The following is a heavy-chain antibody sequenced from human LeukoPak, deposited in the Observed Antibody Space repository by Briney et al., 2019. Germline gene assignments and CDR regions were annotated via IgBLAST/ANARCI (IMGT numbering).Heavy chain of an antibody. CDR1: GFTFSSYG. D-gene: IGHD3-3*01. J-gene: IGHJ4*02. CDR2: IRYDGSNK. V-gene: IGHV3-30*02. Sequence: PGGSLRLSCAASGFTFSSYGMHWVRQGPGKGLEWVAFIRYDGSNKYYADSLKGRFTISRDNAKDSLFLQMNSLRAEDTAVYYCARDGLPALPLERLPVLWGQGTLVTVSS. CDR3: ARDGLPALPLERLPVL.